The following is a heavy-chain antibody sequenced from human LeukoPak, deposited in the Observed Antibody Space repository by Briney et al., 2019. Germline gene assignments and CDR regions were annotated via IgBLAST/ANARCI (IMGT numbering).Heavy chain of an antibody. Sequence: GSLRLSCAASGFTFSSYGMHWVRQAPGKGLEWVAFIRYDGSNKYYADSVKGRFTISRDNSKNTLYLQMNSLRAEDTAVYYCARDATYCTNGVCYTRFDYWGQGTLVTVSS. V-gene: IGHV3-30*02. CDR1: GFTFSSYG. CDR3: ARDATYCTNGVCYTRFDY. D-gene: IGHD2-8*01. CDR2: IRYDGSNK. J-gene: IGHJ4*02.